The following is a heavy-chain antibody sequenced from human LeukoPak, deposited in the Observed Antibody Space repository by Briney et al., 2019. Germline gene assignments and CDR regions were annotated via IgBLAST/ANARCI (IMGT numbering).Heavy chain of an antibody. D-gene: IGHD3-3*01. Sequence: QTGGSLRLSCAASGITVSSNYMSWVRQAPGKGLEWVSVIYSGGTTYYADSVKGRFTISRDNSKNTLYLQMNSLRAEDTAVYYCARVGSITIFGVVTQYYFDYWGQGTLVTVSS. CDR2: IYSGGTT. CDR3: ARVGSITIFGVVTQYYFDY. CDR1: GITVSSNY. V-gene: IGHV3-53*01. J-gene: IGHJ4*02.